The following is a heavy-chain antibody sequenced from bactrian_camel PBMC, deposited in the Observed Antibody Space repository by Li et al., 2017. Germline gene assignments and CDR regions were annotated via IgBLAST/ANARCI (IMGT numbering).Heavy chain of an antibody. CDR1: GFTFSHNW. J-gene: IGHJ6*01. V-gene: IGHV3S6*01. CDR2: IHTGDGGT. Sequence: HEQLVESGGGSVQPGGSLRLSCAASGFTFSHNWMHWVRQAPGKGLEWVSSIHTGDGGTNSADSVKGRFTISGDNAKNTLYLQMNSLKPEDTAVYYCVADSYVYGTYGSFGQGTQVTVS. CDR3: VADSYVYGTYGS. D-gene: IGHD3*01.